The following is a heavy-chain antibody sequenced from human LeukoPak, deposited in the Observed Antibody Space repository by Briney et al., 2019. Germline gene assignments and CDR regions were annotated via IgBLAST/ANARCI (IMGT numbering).Heavy chain of an antibody. CDR2: IYHSGST. CDR3: ARGRDFDY. Sequence: SQTLSLTCAVSGGSISSGGYSWSWIRQPPGKGLEWIGYIYHSGSTYCNPSLKSRVTISVDRSKNQFSLKLSSVTAADTAVYYCARGRDFDYWGQGTLVTVSS. J-gene: IGHJ4*02. V-gene: IGHV4-30-2*01. CDR1: GGSISSGGYS.